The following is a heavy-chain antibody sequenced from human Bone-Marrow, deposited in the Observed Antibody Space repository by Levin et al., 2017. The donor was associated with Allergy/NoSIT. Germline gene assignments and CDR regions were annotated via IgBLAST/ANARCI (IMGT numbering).Heavy chain of an antibody. CDR2: IHYSGRS. J-gene: IGHJ5*02. V-gene: IGHV4-31*03. CDR3: ARAPGVSFSARGNWFDP. D-gene: IGHD1-1*01. Sequence: PSETLSLTYTVSGGSISSGGYYWSWIRQLPGKGLEWIGFIHYSGRSYYNPSLKSRVAIVEDLSKNQFSLNLTSLTAADTAVCYCARAPGVSFSARGNWFDPWGLGTLVTVSS. CDR1: GGSISSGGYY.